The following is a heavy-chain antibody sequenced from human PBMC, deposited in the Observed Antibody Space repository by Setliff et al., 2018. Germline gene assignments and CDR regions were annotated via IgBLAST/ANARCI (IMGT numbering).Heavy chain of an antibody. CDR1: GGSFSGCH. CDR3: ARHLASGSYYGGAYYYMDV. D-gene: IGHD1-26*01. V-gene: IGHV4-34*01. Sequence: SETLSLTCAVYGGSFSGCHWSWIRQPPGKGLEWIGEISHSGDPNYNPSLKSRLTISVDTAKTQFSLRLISVTAADTAVYYCARHLASGSYYGGAYYYMDVWGKGTTVTV. J-gene: IGHJ6*03. CDR2: ISHSGDP.